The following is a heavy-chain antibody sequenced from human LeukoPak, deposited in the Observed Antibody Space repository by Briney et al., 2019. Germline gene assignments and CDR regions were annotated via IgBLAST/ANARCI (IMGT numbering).Heavy chain of an antibody. D-gene: IGHD6-6*01. V-gene: IGHV3-48*01. Sequence: GGSLRLSCAASGFTFSSYSMNWVRQAPGKGLEWVSYISSSSSTIYYADSVKGRFTISRDNAKNSLYLQMNSLRAEDTAVYYCARRGVSSVYYYYYMDVWGKGTTVTVSS. CDR3: ARRGVSSVYYYYYMDV. CDR1: GFTFSSYS. J-gene: IGHJ6*03. CDR2: ISSSSSTI.